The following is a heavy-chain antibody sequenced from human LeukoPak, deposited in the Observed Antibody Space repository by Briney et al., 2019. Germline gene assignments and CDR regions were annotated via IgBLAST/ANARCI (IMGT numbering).Heavy chain of an antibody. CDR2: VYPDSGDT. D-gene: IGHD7-27*01. CDR3: AALGSRMKMRVDR. CDR1: GYPFTGYH. J-gene: IGHJ5*02. V-gene: IGHV1-2*02. Sequence: ASVKVSCKASGYPFTGYHVQWVRQAPAQGLEWLGRVYPDSGDTIYAQKFQGRVTMTRHTSISTAYMVLSRLTSDDRAVYYCAALGSRMKMRVDRWGEGTPVAVSS.